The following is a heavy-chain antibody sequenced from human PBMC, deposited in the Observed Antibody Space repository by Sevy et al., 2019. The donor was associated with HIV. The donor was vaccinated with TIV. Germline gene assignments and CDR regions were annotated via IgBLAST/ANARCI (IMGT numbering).Heavy chain of an antibody. CDR1: GFTFSSYA. V-gene: IGHV3-30-3*01. J-gene: IGHJ4*02. CDR3: VREAPWGSGPFDY. Sequence: GGSLRLSCAASGFTFSSYAMHWVRQAPGKGLEWVAVISYDGSNKYYADSVKGRFTISRDNSKNTLYLQMNSLRAEDTTVYYCVREAPWGSGPFDYWGQGTLVTVSS. D-gene: IGHD3-10*01. CDR2: ISYDGSNK.